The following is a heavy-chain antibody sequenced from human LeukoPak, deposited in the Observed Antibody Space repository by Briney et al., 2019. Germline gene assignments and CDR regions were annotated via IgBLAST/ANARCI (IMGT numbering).Heavy chain of an antibody. CDR3: AKLTSTGKAPFDD. J-gene: IGHJ4*02. CDR2: ISWNSFSI. D-gene: IGHD2-8*02. Sequence: GGSLRLSCAASGFTFDDYAMHWVRQAPGKGLEWVSGISWNSFSIAYADSVKGRFTISRDNAKNSLYPQMNSLRAEDTALYYCAKLTSTGKAPFDDWGQGTLVTVSS. CDR1: GFTFDDYA. V-gene: IGHV3-9*01.